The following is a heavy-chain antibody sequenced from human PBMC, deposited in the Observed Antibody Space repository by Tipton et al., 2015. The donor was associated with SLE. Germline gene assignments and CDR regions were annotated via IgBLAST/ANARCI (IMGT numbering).Heavy chain of an antibody. D-gene: IGHD6-19*01. V-gene: IGHV3-23*01. CDR1: GFTFSSYA. Sequence: SLRLSCAASGFTFSSYAMSWVRQAPGKGLEWVSAISGSGGSTYYADSVKGRFTISRDNSKNTLYLQMNSLRAEDTAVYYCAKEFRGIAVPLGYFDRWGRGTLVTVSS. CDR3: AKEFRGIAVPLGYFDR. J-gene: IGHJ2*01. CDR2: ISGSGGST.